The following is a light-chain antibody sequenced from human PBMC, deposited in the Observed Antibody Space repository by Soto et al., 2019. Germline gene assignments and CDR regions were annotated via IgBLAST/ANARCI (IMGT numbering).Light chain of an antibody. CDR3: GSWDSSLSAYV. Sequence: QSALTQPASVSGSPGQSITISCTGTSSDVGGYNYVSWYQQYPGKAPKLIIYEVRNRPSGVSSRFSGSRSDNTASLTISGLRPEDEADYYCGSWDSSLSAYVFGTGTKLTVL. V-gene: IGLV2-14*01. CDR2: EVR. CDR1: SSDVGGYNY. J-gene: IGLJ1*01.